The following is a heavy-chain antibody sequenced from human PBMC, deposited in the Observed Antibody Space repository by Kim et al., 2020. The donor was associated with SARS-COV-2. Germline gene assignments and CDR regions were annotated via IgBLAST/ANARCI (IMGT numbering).Heavy chain of an antibody. D-gene: IGHD3-10*01. J-gene: IGHJ4*02. Sequence: KYHPSRKSRVTISVDTSKNQFSLKLSSVTAADTAVYYCARDMYYYGSGSEWGQGTLVTVSS. CDR3: ARDMYYYGSGSE. V-gene: IGHV4-34*01.